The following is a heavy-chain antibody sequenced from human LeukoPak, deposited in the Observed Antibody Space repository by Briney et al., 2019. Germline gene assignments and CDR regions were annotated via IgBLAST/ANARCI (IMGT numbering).Heavy chain of an antibody. CDR1: GGSVSSFY. J-gene: IGHJ6*02. V-gene: IGHV4-59*08. CDR3: ARHQGDFWSGYTYAMDA. CDR2: IQHSGST. D-gene: IGHD3-3*01. Sequence: SETLSLTCAVSGGSVSSFYWSWIRQPPGKGLECIAYIQHSGSTNYNPSLKSRVTISVDTSKNQFSLKLSSVTAADTAVYYCARHQGDFWSGYTYAMDAWGQGTTVTVSS.